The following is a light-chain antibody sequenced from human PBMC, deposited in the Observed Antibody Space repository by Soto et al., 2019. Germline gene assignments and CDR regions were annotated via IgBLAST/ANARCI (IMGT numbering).Light chain of an antibody. Sequence: DIQMTQSPSTLSASVGDRVTMTCRASESISSWLAWYQQKPGKAPKLLIYKASSLESGVPSRFSGSGSGTEFTLTISSLQPDDFASYYCHQYNSYPWTFDQGTKVEIK. CDR1: ESISSW. V-gene: IGKV1-5*03. CDR3: HQYNSYPWT. CDR2: KAS. J-gene: IGKJ1*01.